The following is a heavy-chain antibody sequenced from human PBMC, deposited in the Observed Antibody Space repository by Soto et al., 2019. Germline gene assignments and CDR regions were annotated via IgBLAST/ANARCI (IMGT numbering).Heavy chain of an antibody. J-gene: IGHJ4*02. V-gene: IGHV4-39*01. CDR2: IQYRGVT. CDR1: GGSISSSSYF. Sequence: SETLSLTCTVSGGSISSSSYFWGWIRQPPGKGLEWIGNIQYRGVTYYNASLKSRVTISVDTSKNQFSLKLSSVTAADSAVYSCARGIGYYFDSWGQGTLVTVSS. CDR3: ARGIGYYFDS. D-gene: IGHD5-12*01.